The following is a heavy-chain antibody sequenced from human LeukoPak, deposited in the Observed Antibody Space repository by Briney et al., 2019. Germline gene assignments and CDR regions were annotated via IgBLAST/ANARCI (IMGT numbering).Heavy chain of an antibody. CDR1: GFTFSSYA. CDR2: ISGSGGST. D-gene: IGHD2-15*01. Sequence: QPGGSLSLSCAASGFTFSSYAMSWVRQAPGKGLEWVSAISGSGGSTYYADSVKGRFTISRDNSKNTLYLQMNSLRAEDTAVYYCAKEGSKVVVQPNDYWGQGTLVTVSS. V-gene: IGHV3-23*01. CDR3: AKEGSKVVVQPNDY. J-gene: IGHJ4*02.